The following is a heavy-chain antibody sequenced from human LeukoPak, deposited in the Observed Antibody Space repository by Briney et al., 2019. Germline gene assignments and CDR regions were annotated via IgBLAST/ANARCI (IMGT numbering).Heavy chain of an antibody. J-gene: IGHJ4*02. CDR2: SRSSSSIT. Sequence: GGSLRLSCAASGFTFDDYGMSWVRQAPGKGLEWVSYSRSSSSITFYADSVKGRFTISRDDAKNSLYLQMNSLRAEDTAVYYCARESGSGSYFDYWGQGTLVTVSS. V-gene: IGHV3-48*01. CDR3: ARESGSGSYFDY. CDR1: GFTFDDYG. D-gene: IGHD1-26*01.